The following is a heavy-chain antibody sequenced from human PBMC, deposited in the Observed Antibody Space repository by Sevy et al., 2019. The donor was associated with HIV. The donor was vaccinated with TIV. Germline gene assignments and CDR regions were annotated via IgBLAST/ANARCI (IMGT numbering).Heavy chain of an antibody. J-gene: IGHJ4*02. CDR2: LKHIAYGGTL. V-gene: IGHV3-49*04. CDR3: TRWKGAQCIFDY. CDR1: GFTFGDYA. Sequence: GGSLRLSCTGSGFTFGDYAMSWVRQAPGKGLEWVAFLKHIAYGGTLDYAASVKGRFSISRDDSKSIAHLQMNDLKTEDTAIYYCTRWKGAQCIFDYWGQGALVTVSS. D-gene: IGHD1-1*01.